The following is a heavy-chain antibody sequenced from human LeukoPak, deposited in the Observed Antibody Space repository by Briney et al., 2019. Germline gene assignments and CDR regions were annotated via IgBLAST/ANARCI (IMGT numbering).Heavy chain of an antibody. V-gene: IGHV4-59*01. D-gene: IGHD5-12*01. Sequence: SETLSLTCTVSGGSISSYYWSWIRQPPGKGLEWIGYIYYSGSTNYNPSLKSRVTISVDTSKNQFSLKLSSVTAADTAVYYCARVRGYCGYAYPTPENWFDPWGQGALVTVSS. CDR1: GGSISSYY. CDR3: ARVRGYCGYAYPTPENWFDP. CDR2: IYYSGST. J-gene: IGHJ5*02.